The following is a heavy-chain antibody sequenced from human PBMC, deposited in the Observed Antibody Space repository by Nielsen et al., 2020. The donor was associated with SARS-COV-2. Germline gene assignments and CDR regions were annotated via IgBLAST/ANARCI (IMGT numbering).Heavy chain of an antibody. D-gene: IGHD1-14*01. J-gene: IGHJ2*01. CDR1: GGSFSGYY. CDR2: INHSGST. V-gene: IGHV4-34*01. Sequence: SETLSLTCAVYGGSFSGYYWSWIRQPPGKGLEWIGEINHSGSTNYNPSLKSRVTISVDTSKNQFSLKLSSVTAADTAVYYCARGPEGWYFDLWGRGTLVTVSS. CDR3: ARGPEGWYFDL.